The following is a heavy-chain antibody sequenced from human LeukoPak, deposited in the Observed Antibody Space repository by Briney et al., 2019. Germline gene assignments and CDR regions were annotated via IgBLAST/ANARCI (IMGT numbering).Heavy chain of an antibody. CDR3: AKEIVRRTTGPSL. Sequence: PGGSLRLSCAASGFTFSSYSMNWVRQAPGKGLEWVSYISSSSSTIYYADSVKGRFTISRDNAKNSLYLQMNSLRAEDTAVYYCAKEIVRRTTGPSLWGQGTLVTVSS. CDR1: GFTFSSYS. D-gene: IGHD1-1*01. V-gene: IGHV3-48*04. CDR2: ISSSSSTI. J-gene: IGHJ4*02.